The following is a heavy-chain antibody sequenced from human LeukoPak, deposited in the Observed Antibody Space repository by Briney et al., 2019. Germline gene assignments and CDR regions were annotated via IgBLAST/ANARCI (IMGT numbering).Heavy chain of an antibody. CDR2: IRYDGSNE. J-gene: IGHJ6*03. CDR1: GFTFSSYG. CDR3: AKALGGYPEYYYYYYMDV. D-gene: IGHD5-12*01. Sequence: GGSLRLSCAASGFTFSSYGMHWVCQAPGKGLEWVSFIRYDGSNEYYADSVRGRFTISRDNSKNTLYLQMNSLRAEDTAVYYCAKALGGYPEYYYYYYMDVWGKGTTVTVSS. V-gene: IGHV3-30*02.